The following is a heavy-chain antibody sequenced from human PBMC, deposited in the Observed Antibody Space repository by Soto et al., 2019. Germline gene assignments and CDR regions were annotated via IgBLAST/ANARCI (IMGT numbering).Heavy chain of an antibody. CDR3: AREARLADV. Sequence: SETLSLTCAVYGGSFSGYYWSWIRQPPGKGLEWIGEINHSGSTNYNPSLKSRVTISVDTSKNQFSLKLSSVTVADTAVYYCAREARLADVWGQGTTVTVSS. V-gene: IGHV4-34*01. D-gene: IGHD3-22*01. CDR2: INHSGST. CDR1: GGSFSGYY. J-gene: IGHJ6*02.